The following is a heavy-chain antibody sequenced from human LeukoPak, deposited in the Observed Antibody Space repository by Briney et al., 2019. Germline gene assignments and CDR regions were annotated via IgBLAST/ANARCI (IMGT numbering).Heavy chain of an antibody. CDR2: IYYSGST. CDR1: GGSIRSYY. J-gene: IGHJ6*03. CDR3: ARVDSRGSAGYHYYYYYMDV. Sequence: SETLSLTCTVSGGSIRSYYWSWIRKPPGKGLEWIGYIYYSGSTNYNPSLKSRVTISVDTSKNQFSLKLSSVTAADTAVYYCARVDSRGSAGYHYYYYYMDVWGKGTTVTISS. D-gene: IGHD5-18*01. V-gene: IGHV4-59*01.